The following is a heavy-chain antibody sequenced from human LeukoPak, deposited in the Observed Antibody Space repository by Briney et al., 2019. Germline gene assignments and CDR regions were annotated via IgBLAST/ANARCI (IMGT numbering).Heavy chain of an antibody. D-gene: IGHD5-12*01. J-gene: IGHJ4*02. V-gene: IGHV3-66*01. CDR3: ARARPSMWIDY. CDR2: IYSGGST. CDR1: EFSVGSNY. Sequence: SGGSLRLSCAASEFSVGSNYMTWVRQAPGKGLEWVSLIYSGGSTYYADSVKGRFTISRDNSKNTLYLQMNSLRPEDTAVYCARARPSMWIDYWGQGTLVTVSS.